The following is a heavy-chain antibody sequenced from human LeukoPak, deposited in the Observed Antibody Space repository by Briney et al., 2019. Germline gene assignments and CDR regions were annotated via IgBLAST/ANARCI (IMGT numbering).Heavy chain of an antibody. D-gene: IGHD5-18*01. CDR3: TSMWIQLWSRPYYFDY. CDR1: GFTFSNAW. V-gene: IGHV3-15*01. J-gene: IGHJ4*02. Sequence: GGSLRLSCAASGFTFSNAWMSWVRQAPGKGLEWVGRIKSKTDGGTTDYAAPVKGRFTISRDDSKNTLYLQMNSLKAEDTAVYYCTSMWIQLWSRPYYFDYWGQGTLVTVSS. CDR2: IKSKTDGGTT.